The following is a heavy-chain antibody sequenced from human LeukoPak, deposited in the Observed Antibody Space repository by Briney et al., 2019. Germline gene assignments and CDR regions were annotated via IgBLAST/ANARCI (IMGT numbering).Heavy chain of an antibody. J-gene: IGHJ4*02. V-gene: IGHV4-30-4*01. D-gene: IGHD1-26*01. Sequence: SETLSLTCTVSGGSISSGGYYWSWIRQPPGKGLEWIGYIYYSGSTHYNPSLKSRVTISIDTSENQFSLTLSSVTAADTAVYYCARISGLPYFDYWGQGTLVTVSS. CDR3: ARISGLPYFDY. CDR2: IYYSGST. CDR1: GGSISSGGYY.